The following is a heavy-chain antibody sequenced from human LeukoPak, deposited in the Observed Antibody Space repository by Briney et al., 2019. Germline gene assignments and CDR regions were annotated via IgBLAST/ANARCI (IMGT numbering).Heavy chain of an antibody. CDR2: INHSGST. J-gene: IGHJ4*02. D-gene: IGHD3-22*01. CDR3: ATGDSGYKQFDY. V-gene: IGHV4-34*01. CDR1: GGSFSGYY. Sequence: SETLSLTCAVYGGSFSGYYWSWIRQPPGKGLEWIGEINHSGSTNYKPSLKSRVTLSLDTSKNQFSLKLSSVTAADTAVYYCATGDSGYKQFDYWGQGSLVTVSS.